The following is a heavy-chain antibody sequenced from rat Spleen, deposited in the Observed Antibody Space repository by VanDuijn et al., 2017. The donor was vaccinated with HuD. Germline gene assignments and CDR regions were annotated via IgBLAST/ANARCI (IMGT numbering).Heavy chain of an antibody. Sequence: EVQLQESGPGLVKPSQSLSLTCSVTGHSISSSYRWNWIRKFPENKMEWVGYITYSGNTHFNPSLKSRISITRDTSKNQFFLQVNSVTTEDTATYYCARMGYRNFIPYWYFDFWGPGTMVTVSS. CDR1: GHSISSSYR. D-gene: IGHD1-1*01. CDR2: ITYSGNT. J-gene: IGHJ1*01. V-gene: IGHV3-3*01. CDR3: ARMGYRNFIPYWYFDF.